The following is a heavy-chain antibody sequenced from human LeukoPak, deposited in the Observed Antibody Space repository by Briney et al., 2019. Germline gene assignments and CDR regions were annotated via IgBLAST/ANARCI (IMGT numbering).Heavy chain of an antibody. Sequence: GGSLRLSCAASGFTFSSYEMNWVRQAPGKGLEWASYISSSGSTIYYADSVKGRFTISRDNAKNSLYLQLNSLRAEDTAVYYCARAARNYDFWSGYYWGQGTLVTVSS. CDR2: ISSSGSTI. CDR1: GFTFSSYE. J-gene: IGHJ4*02. CDR3: ARAARNYDFWSGYY. D-gene: IGHD3-3*01. V-gene: IGHV3-48*03.